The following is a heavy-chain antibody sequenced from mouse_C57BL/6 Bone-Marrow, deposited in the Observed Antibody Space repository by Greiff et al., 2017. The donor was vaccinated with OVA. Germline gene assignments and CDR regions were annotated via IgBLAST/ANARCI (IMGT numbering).Heavy chain of an antibody. CDR1: GYTFTSYA. Sequence: QVHVKQSGPELVKPGASVKLSCKASGYTFTSYAINWVKQRPGQGLEWIGWIYPRDGSTNYNEKFKGKATLTVDTSSSTAYMELHSLTSEDSAVYFCARVTTVKVDYWGQGTTVTVAS. V-gene: IGHV1-85*01. D-gene: IGHD1-1*01. J-gene: IGHJ2*01. CDR2: IYPRDGST. CDR3: ARVTTVKVDY.